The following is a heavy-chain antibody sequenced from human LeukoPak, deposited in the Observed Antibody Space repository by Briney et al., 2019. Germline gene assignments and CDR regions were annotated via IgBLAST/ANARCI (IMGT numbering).Heavy chain of an antibody. J-gene: IGHJ4*02. CDR2: INAGNGNT. V-gene: IGHV1-3*01. D-gene: IGHD3-22*01. CDR3: ARARLPYSLYDGSGYDFDY. CDR1: GYTFTSYA. Sequence: ASVKVSCKASGYTFTSYAMHWVRQAPGQRLEWMGWINAGNGNTKYSQKFQGRVTITRDTSASTAYMELSSLRSEDTAVYYCARARLPYSLYDGSGYDFDYWGQGTLVTVSS.